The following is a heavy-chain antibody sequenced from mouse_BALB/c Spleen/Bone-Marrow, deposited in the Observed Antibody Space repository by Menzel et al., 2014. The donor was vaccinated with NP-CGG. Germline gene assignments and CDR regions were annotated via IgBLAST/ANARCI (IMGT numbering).Heavy chain of an antibody. D-gene: IGHD1-1*01. CDR1: GYAFSSYW. Sequence: VQLQQSGAELVRPGSSVKISCKASGYAFSSYWVNWVKQRPGQGLEWIGQIYPGDGDTNYNGKFRGKATLTAGKSSSTAYMQLSSLTFEDSAVYFCARWGGENYVNYCAMDYWGQGTSVTVSS. CDR2: IYPGDGDT. CDR3: ARWGGENYVNYCAMDY. J-gene: IGHJ4*01. V-gene: IGHV1-80*01.